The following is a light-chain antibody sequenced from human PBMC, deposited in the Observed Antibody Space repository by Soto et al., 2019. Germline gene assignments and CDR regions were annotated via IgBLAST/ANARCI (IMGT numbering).Light chain of an antibody. Sequence: QSALTQPASVSGSPGQSITISCTGTSSDVGGHNYVSWYQHHPGKAPKLMIFEVSDRPSGVSNRFSGSKSGNTASLTISGLQAEDEADYYCSSYTNIYTRDVLFGGGTQLTVL. CDR1: SSDVGGHNY. J-gene: IGLJ2*01. CDR2: EVS. V-gene: IGLV2-14*01. CDR3: SSYTNIYTRDVL.